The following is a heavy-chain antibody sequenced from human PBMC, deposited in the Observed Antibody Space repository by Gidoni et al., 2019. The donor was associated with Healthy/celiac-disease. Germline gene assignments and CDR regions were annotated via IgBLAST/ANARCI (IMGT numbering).Heavy chain of an antibody. CDR1: GYTFTSYY. J-gene: IGHJ6*02. V-gene: IGHV1-46*01. Sequence: QVQLVQSGAEVKKPGASVKVSCKASGYTFTSYYMHWVRQAPGQGLEWMGRINPSGGSTSYAQKFQGRVTMTRDTSTSTVYMELSSLRSEDTAVYYCARDERYYDSSGYYYYYGMDVWGQGTTVTVSS. D-gene: IGHD3-22*01. CDR2: INPSGGST. CDR3: ARDERYYDSSGYYYYYGMDV.